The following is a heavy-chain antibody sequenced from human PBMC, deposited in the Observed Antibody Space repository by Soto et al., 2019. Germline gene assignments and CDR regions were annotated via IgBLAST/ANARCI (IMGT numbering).Heavy chain of an antibody. CDR3: AREEDSSGWSIYYYYGMDV. J-gene: IGHJ6*02. CDR1: GFIFSSYG. D-gene: IGHD6-19*01. V-gene: IGHV3-33*01. Sequence: QVQLVESGGGVVQPGRSLRLSCAASGFIFSSYGMHWVRQAPGKGLEWVAVIWYDGSNKYYADSVKGRFTISRDNSKNXLXXQMNSLRAEDTAVYYCAREEDSSGWSIYYYYGMDVWGQGTTVTVSS. CDR2: IWYDGSNK.